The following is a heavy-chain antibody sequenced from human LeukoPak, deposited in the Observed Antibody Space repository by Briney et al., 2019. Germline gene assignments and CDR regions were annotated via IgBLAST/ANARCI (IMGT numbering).Heavy chain of an antibody. J-gene: IGHJ4*02. CDR3: AKAGIGVVGYFDY. D-gene: IGHD6-19*01. Sequence: GGSLRLSCAASGFTFNSYAMSWVRQAPGKGLEWVSAIRGSGGGTYYADSVKGRFTITRDNSKNTLYLQMNSLRDEDTALYYCAKAGIGVVGYFDYWGQGTLVTVSS. V-gene: IGHV3-23*01. CDR2: IRGSGGGT. CDR1: GFTFNSYA.